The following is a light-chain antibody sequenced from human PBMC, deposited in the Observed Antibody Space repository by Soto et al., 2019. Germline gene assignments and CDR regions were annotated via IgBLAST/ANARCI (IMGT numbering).Light chain of an antibody. CDR1: QSVSNK. J-gene: IGKJ1*01. CDR3: QQYDDWPPT. CDR2: DAS. Sequence: EIVMTQSPATLSVSPGERVTLSCRASQSVSNKLAWYQQKPGQAPRLLIYDASGRAGSVPARLSGSGSGTEFTLTISSLQSEDFAVYFFQQYDDWPPTSGQGTKVEIK. V-gene: IGKV3-15*01.